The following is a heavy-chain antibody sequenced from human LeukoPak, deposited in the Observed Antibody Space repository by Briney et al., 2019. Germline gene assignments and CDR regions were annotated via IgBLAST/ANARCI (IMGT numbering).Heavy chain of an antibody. D-gene: IGHD2-15*01. CDR2: ISGSGGST. CDR3: AKANVVVVTATHFDY. Sequence: GGSLRLSCAASGFTFSSYGMSWVRQAPGKGLECVSVISGSGGSTYYADSVKGRFTISRDNSEKTLYLQMNSLRAEDTAVYCCAKANVVVVTATHFDYWGQGTLVTVSS. CDR1: GFTFSSYG. V-gene: IGHV3-23*01. J-gene: IGHJ4*02.